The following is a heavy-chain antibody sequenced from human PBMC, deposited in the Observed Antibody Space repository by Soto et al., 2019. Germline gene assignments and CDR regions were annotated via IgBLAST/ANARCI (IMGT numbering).Heavy chain of an antibody. V-gene: IGHV1-69*08. CDR3: ARGHVAELED. CDR2: IMPILGTT. CDR1: GGTFSSFT. J-gene: IGHJ4*02. D-gene: IGHD3-10*01. Sequence: QVQVVQSGAEVRKPGSSVKVSCKTSGGTFSSFTITWVRQAPGHGLECVGRIMPILGTTNYAQKFQGRVTITADKSTSTTYTGYMQLNSLTSEDTAVYYCARGHVAELEDWGQGTLVTVSS.